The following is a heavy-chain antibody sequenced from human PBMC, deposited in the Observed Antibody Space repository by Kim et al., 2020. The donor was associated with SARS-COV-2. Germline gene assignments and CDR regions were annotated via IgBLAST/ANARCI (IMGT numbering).Heavy chain of an antibody. Sequence: ASVKVSCKASGYTFTSYAMNWVRQAPGQGLEWMGWINTNTGNPTYAQGFTGRFVFSLDTSVSTAYLQISSLKAEDTAVYYCARARVATIWAYYYMDVWGKGTTVTVSS. V-gene: IGHV7-4-1*02. CDR2: INTNTGNP. D-gene: IGHD5-12*01. J-gene: IGHJ6*03. CDR3: ARARVATIWAYYYMDV. CDR1: GYTFTSYA.